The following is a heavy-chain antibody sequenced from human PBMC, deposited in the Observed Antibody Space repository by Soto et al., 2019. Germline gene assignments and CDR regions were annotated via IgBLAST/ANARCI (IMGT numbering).Heavy chain of an antibody. D-gene: IGHD4-17*01. CDR3: ARDSDYGEDYNHGMDV. V-gene: IGHV3-7*01. CDR2: IKQDGSEK. J-gene: IGHJ6*02. Sequence: GGSLRLSCASSGFTFSIHWMSWVRQAPGNGLEWVANIKQDGSEKNYVDSVKGRFTISRDNAKNSLYLQMNSLRAEGTAVYFCARDSDYGEDYNHGMDVWGQGTTVTVSS. CDR1: GFTFSIHW.